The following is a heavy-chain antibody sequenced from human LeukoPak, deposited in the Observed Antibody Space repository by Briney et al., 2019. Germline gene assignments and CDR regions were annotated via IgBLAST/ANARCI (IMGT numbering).Heavy chain of an antibody. V-gene: IGHV1-46*01. J-gene: IGHJ4*02. CDR1: GDTFTSYY. D-gene: IGHD3-10*01. CDR3: ARAVSIGRGGIGYFDF. CDR2: INPSGGST. Sequence: VASVKVSCKASGDTFTSYYMQWVRQAPGQGLEWMGIINPSGGSTSYAQKFQGRVTMTRDTSTSTVYMALSSLRSEDTAVYYCARAVSIGRGGIGYFDFWGQGTLVTVSS.